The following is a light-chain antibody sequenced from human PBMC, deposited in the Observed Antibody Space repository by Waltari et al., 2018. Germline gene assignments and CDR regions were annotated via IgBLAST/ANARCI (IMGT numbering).Light chain of an antibody. J-gene: IGLJ2*01. CDR3: GTWDSSLSAVV. Sequence: QSVLTRPPSVSAAPGQKVTISCSVSSSTIGNNYVSWYQQLPGTAPKLLIYDNNKRPSGIPDRFSGSKSGTSATLGITGLQTGDEADYYCGTWDSSLSAVVFGGGTKLTVL. CDR2: DNN. CDR1: SSTIGNNY. V-gene: IGLV1-51*01.